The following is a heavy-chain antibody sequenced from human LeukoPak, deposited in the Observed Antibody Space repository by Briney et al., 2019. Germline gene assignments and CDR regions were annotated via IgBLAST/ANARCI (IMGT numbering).Heavy chain of an antibody. Sequence: ASVKVSCKASGYTFTSYYMHWVRQAPGQGLEWMGIINPSGGSTSYAQKFQGRVTMTRDTSTSTVYMELSSLRSEDTAVYYCARLGGEYTSSWYSGNWVDPWGQGTLVIVSS. CDR2: INPSGGST. CDR1: GYTFTSYY. V-gene: IGHV1-46*01. CDR3: ARLGGEYTSSWYSGNWVDP. J-gene: IGHJ5*02. D-gene: IGHD6-13*01.